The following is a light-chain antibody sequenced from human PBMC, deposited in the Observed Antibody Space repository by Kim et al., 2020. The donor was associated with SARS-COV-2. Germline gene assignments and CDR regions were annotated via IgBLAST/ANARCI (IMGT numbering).Light chain of an antibody. CDR1: QDISNY. V-gene: IGKV1-33*01. CDR3: QQYDYLPIT. J-gene: IGKJ5*01. CDR2: DAS. Sequence: ASVGDRVTITCQASQDISNYLNWYQQKPGKAPKLLIYDASNLETGVPSRFSASGSGTDFTFTISSLQPEDFATYYCQQYDYLPITFGQGTRLEIK.